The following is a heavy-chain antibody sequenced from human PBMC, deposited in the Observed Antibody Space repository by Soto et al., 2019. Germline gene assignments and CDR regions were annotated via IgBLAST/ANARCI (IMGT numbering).Heavy chain of an antibody. CDR2: IDGDGSPA. V-gene: IGHV3-74*01. Sequence: EVQLVESGGGVVQPGGSLKLSCEASGFIFNDNWMHWVRQAPGEGLVWVARIDGDGSPADYADSVKGRFTISRDNAKNTLFLQMDSVSAEDTAVYYCARCDSGYEYAYSSWGQGTLVTVSS. CDR3: ARCDSGYEYAYSS. J-gene: IGHJ5*02. D-gene: IGHD3-16*01. CDR1: GFIFNDNW.